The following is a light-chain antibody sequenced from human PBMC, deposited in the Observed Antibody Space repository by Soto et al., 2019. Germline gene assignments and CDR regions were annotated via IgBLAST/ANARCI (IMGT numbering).Light chain of an antibody. CDR3: SSYTSSSTPYVV. CDR2: DVS. CDR1: SSDVGGYNY. J-gene: IGLJ2*01. V-gene: IGLV2-14*01. Sequence: QSALTQPASVSGSPGQSITISCTGTSSDVGGYNYVSWYQQHPGKAPKLMIYDVSNRPSGVSNRFSGSKSGNTASLTSSGLQAEDEAEYYCSSYTSSSTPYVVFGGGTKLTVL.